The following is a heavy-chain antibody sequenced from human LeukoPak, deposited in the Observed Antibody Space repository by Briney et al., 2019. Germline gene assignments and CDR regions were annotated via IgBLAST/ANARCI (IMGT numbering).Heavy chain of an antibody. CDR1: GGSISSSSYY. CDR2: IYYSGST. CDR3: ARRPYDYIWGSYRYSFDY. Sequence: PSETLSLTCTVSGGSISSSSYYWGWIRQPPGKGLEWIGSIYYSGSTYYNPSLKSRVTISVDTSKNPFSLKLISVTAADTAVYYCARRPYDYIWGSYRYSFDYWGQGTLVTVSS. J-gene: IGHJ4*02. V-gene: IGHV4-39*01. D-gene: IGHD3-16*02.